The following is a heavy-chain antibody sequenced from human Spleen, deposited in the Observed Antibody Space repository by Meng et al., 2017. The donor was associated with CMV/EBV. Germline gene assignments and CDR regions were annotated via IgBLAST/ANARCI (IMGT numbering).Heavy chain of an antibody. V-gene: IGHV1-2*02. J-gene: IGHJ4*02. D-gene: IGHD2-2*01. CDR3: ARVRGDRYCSSTSCYAYGY. Sequence: QGQLGQSGGEVKKPGAPVKVSCKASGYTFTGYYMHWVRQAPGQGLEWMGWINPNSGGTNYAQKFQGRVTMTRDTSISTAYMELSRLRSDDTAVYYCARVRGDRYCSSTSCYAYGYWGQGTLVTVSS. CDR2: INPNSGGT. CDR1: GYTFTGYY.